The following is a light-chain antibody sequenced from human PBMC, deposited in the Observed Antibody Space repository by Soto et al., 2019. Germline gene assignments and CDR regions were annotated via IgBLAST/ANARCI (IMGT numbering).Light chain of an antibody. CDR2: AAS. J-gene: IGKJ4*01. Sequence: DIPMTQSPSSLSASLGDRVTITCRASQGIGIYLAWFQQRPGKVPKLLIYAASTLQSGVPSRFSSSGSGTDFTLTISSLQPEDVATYYCQKYNSAPLTFGPGTRVEIK. CDR3: QKYNSAPLT. CDR1: QGIGIY. V-gene: IGKV1-27*01.